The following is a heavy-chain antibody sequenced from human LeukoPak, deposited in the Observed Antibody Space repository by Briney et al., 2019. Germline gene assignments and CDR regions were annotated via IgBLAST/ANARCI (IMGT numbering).Heavy chain of an antibody. J-gene: IGHJ5*02. Sequence: SETLSLTCIVSGVSLSPYFWSWIRQPPGKGLEWIGHVYYSGNINYNPSLQSRVTISVDTSKNQFSLKLSSVTAADTAVYYCAASKYYDFRSGPNWFDPWGQGTLVTVSS. CDR2: VYYSGNI. D-gene: IGHD3-3*01. V-gene: IGHV4-59*12. CDR3: AASKYYDFRSGPNWFDP. CDR1: GVSLSPYF.